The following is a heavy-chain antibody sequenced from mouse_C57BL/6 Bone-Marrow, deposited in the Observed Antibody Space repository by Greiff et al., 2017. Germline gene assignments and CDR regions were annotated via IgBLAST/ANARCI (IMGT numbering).Heavy chain of an antibody. CDR1: GFTFSSYA. Sequence: EVMLVESGGGLVKPGGSLKLSCAASGFTFSSYAMSWVRQTPEKRLEWVATISDGGSYTYYPDNVKGRFTISRDNAKNNLYLQMSHLKSEDTAMYYCARDPYYDYDDYAMDYWGQGTSVTVSS. J-gene: IGHJ4*01. D-gene: IGHD2-4*01. CDR3: ARDPYYDYDDYAMDY. V-gene: IGHV5-4*01. CDR2: ISDGGSYT.